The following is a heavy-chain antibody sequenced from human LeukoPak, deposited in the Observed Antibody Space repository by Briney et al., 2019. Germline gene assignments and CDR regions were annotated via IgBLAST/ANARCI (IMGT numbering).Heavy chain of an antibody. Sequence: SETLSLTCAVYGGSFSGYYWSWIRQPPGKGLEWIGEINHSGSTNYNPSLKSRVTISVDTSKNQFSLKLSSVTAADTAVYYCARPFPSSSWFNWFDPWGQGTLDTVSS. CDR2: INHSGST. V-gene: IGHV4-34*01. CDR3: ARPFPSSSWFNWFDP. D-gene: IGHD6-13*01. J-gene: IGHJ5*02. CDR1: GGSFSGYY.